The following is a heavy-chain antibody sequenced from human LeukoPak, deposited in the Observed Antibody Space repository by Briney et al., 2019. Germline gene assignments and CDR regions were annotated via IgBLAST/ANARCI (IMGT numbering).Heavy chain of an antibody. Sequence: PGRSLRLSCAASGFTFSSYGMHWVRQAPGKGLEWVAVIWYDGSNKHYADSVKGRFTISRDNSKNTLYLQMNSLRAEDTAVYYCARDRYCSSTSCRSYYYYGMDVWGQGTTVTVSS. CDR1: GFTFSSYG. CDR3: ARDRYCSSTSCRSYYYYGMDV. J-gene: IGHJ6*02. D-gene: IGHD2-2*01. V-gene: IGHV3-33*01. CDR2: IWYDGSNK.